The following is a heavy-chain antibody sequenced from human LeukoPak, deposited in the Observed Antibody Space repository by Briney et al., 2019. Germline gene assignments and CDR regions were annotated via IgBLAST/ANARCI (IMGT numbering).Heavy chain of an antibody. CDR2: IDWDDDK. D-gene: IGHD3-10*01. CDR3: ARTQYYYGSGRTGTFDY. Sequence: SGPALVKPTQTLTLTCTFSGFSLSTSGMCVSWIRQPPGKALEWLARIDWDDDKYYSTSLKTRLTISKDTSKNQVVLTMTNMDPVDTATYYCARTQYYYGSGRTGTFDYWGQGTLVTVSS. V-gene: IGHV2-70*11. CDR1: GFSLSTSGMC. J-gene: IGHJ4*02.